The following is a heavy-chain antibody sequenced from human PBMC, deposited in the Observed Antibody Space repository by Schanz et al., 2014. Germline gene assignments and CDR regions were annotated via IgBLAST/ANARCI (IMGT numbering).Heavy chain of an antibody. J-gene: IGHJ4*02. D-gene: IGHD6-19*01. CDR1: GVTFSSYA. CDR2: ITRQGTT. CDR3: AKDHPSSGWPAFDV. Sequence: EVQLVESGGGFVQPGGSLRLSCVASGVTFSSYAMSWVRQASGKGLEWVSGITRQGTTYYGDFVRGRFSISRDLSSNTLYLQMNSLRADDSAIYYCAKDHPSSGWPAFDVWGQGTQVTVSS. V-gene: IGHV3-23*04.